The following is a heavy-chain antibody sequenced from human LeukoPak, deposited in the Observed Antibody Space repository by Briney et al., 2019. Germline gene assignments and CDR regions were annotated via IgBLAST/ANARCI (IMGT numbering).Heavy chain of an antibody. J-gene: IGHJ5*02. D-gene: IGHD3-3*01. CDR1: GYTFTGYY. CDR3: ARATYYDFWSGYSDNWFDP. Sequence: GASVKVSCKASGYTFTGYYMHWVRQAPGQGLEWMGWINPNSGGTNYAQKFQGRVTMTRDTSISTAYMELSRLRSDDPAVYYCARATYYDFWSGYSDNWFDPWGQGTLVTVSS. V-gene: IGHV1-2*02. CDR2: INPNSGGT.